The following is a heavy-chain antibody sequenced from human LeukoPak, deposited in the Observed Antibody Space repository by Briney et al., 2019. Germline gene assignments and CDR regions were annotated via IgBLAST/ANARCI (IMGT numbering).Heavy chain of an antibody. J-gene: IGHJ4*02. CDR3: ARGRVFDY. CDR1: GGSISSSSYY. Sequence: SETLSLTCTVSGGSISSSSYYWGWIRQPPGKRLEWIGSIYYSGSTYYNPSLKSRVTISVDTSKNQFSLKLSSVTAADTAVYYCARGRVFDYWGQGTLVTVSS. V-gene: IGHV4-39*07. CDR2: IYYSGST.